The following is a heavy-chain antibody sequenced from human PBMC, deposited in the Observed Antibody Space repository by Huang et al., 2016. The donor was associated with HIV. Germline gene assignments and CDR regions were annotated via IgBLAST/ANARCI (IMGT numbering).Heavy chain of an antibody. Sequence: VESGGGVVQPGKSVRLSCKASGFAFSDYSIHWVRQALGKGEEWGAVIAFIRGHVEYKESVRGRFSVTRDNSKNSVFLDLANVKVDDTAMYYCAKGIIKKGLIYVDGYAPHTFYLYSGMDVWGKGTPVIVSS. V-gene: IGHV3-9*01. CDR2: IAFIRGHV. CDR1: GFAFSDYS. J-gene: IGHJ6*04. CDR3: AKGIIKKGLIYVDGYAPHTFYLYSGMDV. D-gene: IGHD3-16*01.